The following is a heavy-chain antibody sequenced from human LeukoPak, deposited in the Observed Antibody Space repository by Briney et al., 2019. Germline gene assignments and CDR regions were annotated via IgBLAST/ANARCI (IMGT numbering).Heavy chain of an antibody. CDR2: INSDGYST. J-gene: IGHJ6*03. CDR3: ARDRRDSSGWYFSFYYMDV. CDR1: GFTFSSYW. Sequence: TGGSLRLSCAASGFTFSSYWMHWVRQAPGKGLVWVSRINSDGYSTNYADSVKGRFTISRDNAKNSVFLQMNSLRAEDTAVYYCARDRRDSSGWYFSFYYMDVWGKGTTVTVSS. V-gene: IGHV3-74*01. D-gene: IGHD6-19*01.